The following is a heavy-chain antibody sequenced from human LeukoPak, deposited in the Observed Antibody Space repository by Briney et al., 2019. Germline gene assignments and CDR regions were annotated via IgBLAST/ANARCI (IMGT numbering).Heavy chain of an antibody. CDR1: GGSISSSNYY. V-gene: IGHV4-39*07. Sequence: SETLSLTCTVSGGSISSSNYYWGCIRQPPGKGLEWIGSIYYSGATFYNPSLKSRVTISVDTSKNQFSLKLSSVTAADTAVYYCATLGNGRTFDNSGQGTLVTVSS. CDR3: ATLGNGRTFDN. J-gene: IGHJ4*02. D-gene: IGHD1-26*01. CDR2: IYYSGAT.